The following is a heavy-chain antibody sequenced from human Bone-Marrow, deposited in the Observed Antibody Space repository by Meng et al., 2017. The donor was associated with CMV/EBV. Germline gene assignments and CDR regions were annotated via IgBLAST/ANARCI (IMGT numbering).Heavy chain of an antibody. CDR1: GFTFSSYW. V-gene: IGHV3-7*04. Sequence: GGSLRLSCAASGFTFSSYWMSWVRQAPGKGLEWVANIKQDGSEKYYVDSVKGRFTISRDNAKNSLYLQMNSLRAEDTAVYYCARAKVDAKKWFDPWGQGTLVTVSS. J-gene: IGHJ5*02. CDR3: ARAKVDAKKWFDP. D-gene: IGHD5-12*01. CDR2: IKQDGSEK.